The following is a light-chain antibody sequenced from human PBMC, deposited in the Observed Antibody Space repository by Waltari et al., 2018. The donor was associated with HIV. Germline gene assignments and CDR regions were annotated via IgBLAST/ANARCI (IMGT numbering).Light chain of an antibody. Sequence: QSELTQPPSVSGTPGPRVTISCSGSSSNIGSNSVYWYQQLPGTAPKLLISRNNQLPSGVPDRFSGSKSGTSASLAISWLRAEDEADYFCAASDDSLSGWLFGGGTKLTVL. CDR3: AASDDSLSGWL. CDR1: SSNIGSNS. J-gene: IGLJ3*02. V-gene: IGLV1-47*01. CDR2: RNN.